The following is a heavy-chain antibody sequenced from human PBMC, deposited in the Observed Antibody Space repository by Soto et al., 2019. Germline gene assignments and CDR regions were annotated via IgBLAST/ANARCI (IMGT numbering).Heavy chain of an antibody. V-gene: IGHV3-20*04. J-gene: IGHJ4*02. CDR2: INRDGGST. Sequence: GSLRLSCAASGFTFSSYGMSWVRQAPGKGLEWVSGINRDGGSTSYADSVKGRFTISRDNAKNSLYLRMNSLRVEDTALYYCARAPGFYGDFFDYWGQGTLVTVSS. D-gene: IGHD4-17*01. CDR3: ARAPGFYGDFFDY. CDR1: GFTFSSYG.